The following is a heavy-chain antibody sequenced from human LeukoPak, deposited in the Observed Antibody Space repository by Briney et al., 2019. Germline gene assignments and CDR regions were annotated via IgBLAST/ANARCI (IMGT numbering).Heavy chain of an antibody. J-gene: IGHJ4*02. CDR1: GFTFSSYG. Sequence: GGSLRLSCAASGFTFSSYGMHWVRQAPGRGLEWVAFIRYDGSNKYYADSVKGRFTISRDNSKNTLYLQMNSLRAEDTAVYYCARGGYYDSSGLNFDYWGQGTLVTVSS. V-gene: IGHV3-30*02. CDR2: IRYDGSNK. CDR3: ARGGYYDSSGLNFDY. D-gene: IGHD3-22*01.